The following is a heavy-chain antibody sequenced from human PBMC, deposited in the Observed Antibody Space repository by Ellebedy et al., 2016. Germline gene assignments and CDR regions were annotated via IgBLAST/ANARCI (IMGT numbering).Heavy chain of an antibody. CDR2: IIPILGIA. CDR3: AREMGIAGEYYYYGMDV. Sequence: ASVKVSCKASGGTFSNYAISWVRQAPGQGLEWMGRIIPILGIANYAQKFQGRVTITADKSTSKAYMELSSLRSEDTAVYYCAREMGIAGEYYYYGMDVWGQGTTVTVSS. V-gene: IGHV1-69*04. D-gene: IGHD6-13*01. J-gene: IGHJ6*02. CDR1: GGTFSNYA.